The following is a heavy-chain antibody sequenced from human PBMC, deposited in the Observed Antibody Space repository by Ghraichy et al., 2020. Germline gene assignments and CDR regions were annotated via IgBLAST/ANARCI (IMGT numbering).Heavy chain of an antibody. CDR3: ARSNPMDV. V-gene: IGHV4-4*07. D-gene: IGHD2/OR15-2a*01. J-gene: IGHJ6*02. CDR1: GGSISSYY. Sequence: SETLSLTCTVSGGSISSYYWSWVRQPAGKGLEWIGHIYSTGITKYNPSLKSRLTMSVETSKNQFSLKLSSVTAADTAVYYCARSNPMDVWGQGTTVTVSS. CDR2: IYSTGIT.